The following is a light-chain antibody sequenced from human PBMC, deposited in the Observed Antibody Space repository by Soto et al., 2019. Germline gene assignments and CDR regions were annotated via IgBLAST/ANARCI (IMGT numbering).Light chain of an antibody. Sequence: EIVMTQSPATLSVSPGERATLSCRASQSVSSNLAWYQQKPGQAPRLLIYGASTRATGIPARFSGSGSGTEFTLTISSLQSEDFAVYYCQQYNNWLQRTFDQGTKVEIK. CDR1: QSVSSN. V-gene: IGKV3-15*01. CDR3: QQYNNWLQRT. CDR2: GAS. J-gene: IGKJ1*01.